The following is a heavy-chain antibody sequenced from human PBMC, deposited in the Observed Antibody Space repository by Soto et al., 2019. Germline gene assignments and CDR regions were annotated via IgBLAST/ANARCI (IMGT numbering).Heavy chain of an antibody. V-gene: IGHV4-31*03. CDR1: GGSISSGGYY. CDR3: ARGDYSSPNWFDP. D-gene: IGHD6-13*01. J-gene: IGHJ5*02. Sequence: SETLSLTCTVSGGSISSGGYYWSWIRQHPGKGLEWIGYIYYSGSTYYNPSLKSRVTISVDTSKNQFSLKLSSVTAADTAVYYCARGDYSSPNWFDPSGEGTLPTVYS. CDR2: IYYSGST.